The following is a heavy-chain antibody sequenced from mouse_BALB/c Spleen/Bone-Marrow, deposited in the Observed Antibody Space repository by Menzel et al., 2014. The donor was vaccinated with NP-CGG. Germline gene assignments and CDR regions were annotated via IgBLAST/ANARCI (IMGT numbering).Heavy chain of an antibody. CDR2: IYPGNVNT. Sequence: QVQLQQSGPELVKPGASVRISCKASGYTFTSYYIHWVKQRPGQGLEWIGWIYPGNVNTKYNEKFKGKATLTADRSSSTAYMQLSSLTSEGSAVYFCAREGNPYAMDYWGQGTSVTVSS. V-gene: IGHV1S56*01. CDR3: AREGNPYAMDY. D-gene: IGHD2-1*01. J-gene: IGHJ4*01. CDR1: GYTFTSYY.